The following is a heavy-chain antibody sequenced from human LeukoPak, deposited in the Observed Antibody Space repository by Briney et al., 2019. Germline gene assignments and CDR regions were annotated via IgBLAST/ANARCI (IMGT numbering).Heavy chain of an antibody. D-gene: IGHD3-9*01. V-gene: IGHV4-39*07. J-gene: IGHJ5*02. Sequence: SETLSLTCTVSGGSISSTTYYWAWIRQPPGTGLEWIGSIYKTGSTNYNPSLKSRATISVDKTKNQFSLKLSSVTAADTAVYYCARDSTILRYFDWLGNFNNWFDPWGQGTLVTVSS. CDR1: GGSISSTTYY. CDR2: IYKTGST. CDR3: ARDSTILRYFDWLGNFNNWFDP.